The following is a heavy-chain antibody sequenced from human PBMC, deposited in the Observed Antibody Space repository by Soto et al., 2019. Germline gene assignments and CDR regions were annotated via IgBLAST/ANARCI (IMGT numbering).Heavy chain of an antibody. CDR2: VNQDGSQS. CDR1: GFTFSSYW. V-gene: IGHV3-7*01. J-gene: IGHJ4*02. Sequence: PGGSLRLSCEASGFTFSSYWMSWIRQAPGKGLEWVANVNQDGSQSYLVDSVQVRLFISRDNAKNSLFLQMNSLSAEDTAVYYCVRDGSVGWHFHXWGQGTLVTVSX. CDR3: VRDGSVGWHFHX. D-gene: IGHD6-19*01.